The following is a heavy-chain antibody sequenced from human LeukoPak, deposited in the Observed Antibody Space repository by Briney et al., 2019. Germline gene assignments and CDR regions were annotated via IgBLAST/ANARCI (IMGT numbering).Heavy chain of an antibody. V-gene: IGHV4-34*01. J-gene: IGHJ6*03. CDR2: INHRGSA. CDR1: GGSISSYY. Sequence: SETLSLTCTVSGGSISSYYWSWIRQPPGKGLEWIGEINHRGSAHYNPSLKSRVTISLDTSKNQFSLKVTSVTAADTSVYYCARGAVSGGFGDFYYYMDVWGKGTTVTVSS. D-gene: IGHD3-16*01. CDR3: ARGAVSGGFGDFYYYMDV.